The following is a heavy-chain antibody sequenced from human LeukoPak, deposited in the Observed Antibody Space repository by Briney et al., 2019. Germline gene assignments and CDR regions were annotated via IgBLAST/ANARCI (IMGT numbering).Heavy chain of an antibody. V-gene: IGHV4-4*02. CDR3: ARGRYVLRYYYYMDV. D-gene: IGHD3-3*01. CDR1: GVSISSNNW. Sequence: SGTLSLTCAVSGVSISSNNWWSWVRQPPGKGLEWIGEIYHSGNTNYNPSLKSRVTISVDTSKNQFSLKLSSVTAADTAVYYCARGRYVLRYYYYMDVWGKGTTVTVSS. CDR2: IYHSGNT. J-gene: IGHJ6*03.